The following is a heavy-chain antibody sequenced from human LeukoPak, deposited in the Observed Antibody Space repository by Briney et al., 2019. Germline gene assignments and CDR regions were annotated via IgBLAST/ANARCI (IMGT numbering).Heavy chain of an antibody. CDR3: AKRLTFGYYYGSGSYYNEFGY. CDR2: ISGSGGST. Sequence: GGSLRLSCAASGFTFSSYAMSWVRQAPGKVLEWVSAISGSGGSTYYADSVKGRFTISRDNSKNTLYLQMNSLRAEDTAVYYCAKRLTFGYYYGSGSYYNEFGYWGQGTLVTVSS. CDR1: GFTFSSYA. V-gene: IGHV3-23*01. D-gene: IGHD3-10*01. J-gene: IGHJ4*02.